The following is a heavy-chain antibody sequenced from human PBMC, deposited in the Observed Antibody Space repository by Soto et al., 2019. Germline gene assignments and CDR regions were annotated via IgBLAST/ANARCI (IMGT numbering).Heavy chain of an antibody. CDR2: IWYDGSNK. J-gene: IGHJ3*02. CDR1: GFTFSSYG. V-gene: IGHV3-33*01. CDR3: ARGQDTAMVNDAFDI. Sequence: GSLRLSCAASGFTFSSYGMHWVRQAPGKGLEWVAVIWYDGSNKYYADSVKGRFTISRDNSKNTLYLQMNSLRAEDTAVYYCARGQDTAMVNDAFDIWGQGTMVTVSS. D-gene: IGHD5-18*01.